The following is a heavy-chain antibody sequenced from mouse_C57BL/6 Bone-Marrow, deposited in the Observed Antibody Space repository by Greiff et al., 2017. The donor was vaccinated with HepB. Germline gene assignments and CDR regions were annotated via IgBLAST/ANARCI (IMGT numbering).Heavy chain of an antibody. D-gene: IGHD1-1*01. CDR1: GFTFSDYY. V-gene: IGHV5-16*01. CDR2: INYDGSST. J-gene: IGHJ4*01. Sequence: EVMLVESEGGLVQPGSSMKLSCTASGFTFSDYYMAWVRQVPEKGLEWVANINYDGSSTYYLDSLKSRFIISRDNAKNILYLQMSSLKSEDTATYYCARGGGSSYDYYAMDYWGQGTSVTVSS. CDR3: ARGGGSSYDYYAMDY.